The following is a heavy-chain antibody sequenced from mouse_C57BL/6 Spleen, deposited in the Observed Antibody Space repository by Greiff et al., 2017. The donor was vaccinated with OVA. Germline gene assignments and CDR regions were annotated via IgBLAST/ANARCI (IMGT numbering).Heavy chain of an antibody. D-gene: IGHD2-5*01. CDR3: ARKGYSNWYFDV. J-gene: IGHJ1*03. Sequence: VKLVESGPGLVQPSQSLSITCTVSGFSLTSYGVHWVRQSPGKGLEWLGVIWSGGSTDYNAAFISRLSISKDNSKSQVFFKMNSLQADDTAIYYCARKGYSNWYFDVWGTGTTVTVSS. V-gene: IGHV2-2*01. CDR1: GFSLTSYG. CDR2: IWSGGST.